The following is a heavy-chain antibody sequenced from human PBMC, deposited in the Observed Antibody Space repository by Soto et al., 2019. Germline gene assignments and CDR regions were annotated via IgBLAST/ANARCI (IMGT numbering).Heavy chain of an antibody. D-gene: IGHD2-2*01. Sequence: ASVEVSCKASCYSFHDYDISWVRQAPGQGLEWMGWISTYNGYTSYAQSLQGRVTVTTDTSTTTVYLELRSLISDDTAVYYCARGGSSTSSGFDSWGQGTLVTVSS. CDR1: CYSFHDYD. CDR3: ARGGSSTSSGFDS. V-gene: IGHV1-18*01. J-gene: IGHJ4*02. CDR2: ISTYNGYT.